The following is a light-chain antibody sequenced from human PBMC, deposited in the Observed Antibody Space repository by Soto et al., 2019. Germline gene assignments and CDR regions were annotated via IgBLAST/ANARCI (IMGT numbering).Light chain of an antibody. CDR2: AAS. V-gene: IGKV1-39*01. Sequence: DIQMTQSPSSLSASVEDRFIITCRASQSISNHLNGYQQKPGKAPKLLIFAASSLQSGVPSRFSGSRSGPDFTLTISSLQPEDFATYYCQQSYSSPPTFGQGTKVDI. CDR1: QSISNH. J-gene: IGKJ1*01. CDR3: QQSYSSPPT.